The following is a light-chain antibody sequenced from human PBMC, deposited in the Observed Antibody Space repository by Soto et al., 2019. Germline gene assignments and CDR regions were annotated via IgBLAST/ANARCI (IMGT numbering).Light chain of an antibody. CDR1: QNISTY. J-gene: IGKJ1*01. V-gene: IGKV3-11*01. CDR2: GVS. Sequence: EIVLTRSPATLSLSPGEGASLSCMASQNISTYLAWYQQSPGQVPRLLIYGVSKRAPAIPPRFSGSGSGTDFTLSVSGLETEDFATYYCQQRTNSPPWTFGQGTRVELK. CDR3: QQRTNSPPWT.